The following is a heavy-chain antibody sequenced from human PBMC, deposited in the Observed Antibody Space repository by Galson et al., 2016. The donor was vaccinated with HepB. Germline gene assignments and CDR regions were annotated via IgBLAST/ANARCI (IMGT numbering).Heavy chain of an antibody. D-gene: IGHD1-1*01. V-gene: IGHV3-53*01. CDR3: ASYDQVGASNDQLGRYFLDY. CDR1: GFNVSSTY. CDR2: IYSGGGT. J-gene: IGHJ4*02. Sequence: SLRLSCAASGFNVSSTYMTWVRQAPGKGLEWVSVIYSGGGTYYAGSVMGRFTISRDNPRNTLYLQMNSLRAEDTAVYYCASYDQVGASNDQLGRYFLDYWGQGTLVTVSS.